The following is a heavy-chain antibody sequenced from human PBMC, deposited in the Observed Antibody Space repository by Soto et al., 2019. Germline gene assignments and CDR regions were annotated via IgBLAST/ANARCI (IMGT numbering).Heavy chain of an antibody. CDR1: GGSFSGYY. D-gene: IGHD2-21*02. J-gene: IGHJ3*02. CDR2: INHSGST. CDR3: ARGLGFVGVTALRAYDI. V-gene: IGHV4-34*01. Sequence: QVQLQQWGAGLLKPSETLSLTCAVYGGSFSGYYWSWIRQPPGKGLEWIGEINHSGSTNYNPSLKMRVPRSVDTSENHLSLKLCALIAEDTAVYYCARGLGFVGVTALRAYDIWGQGTMGTVSS.